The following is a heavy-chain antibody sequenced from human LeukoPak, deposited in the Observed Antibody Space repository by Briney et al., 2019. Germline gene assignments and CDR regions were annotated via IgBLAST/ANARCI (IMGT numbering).Heavy chain of an antibody. CDR2: ISNNGGYT. D-gene: IGHD2-15*01. V-gene: IGHV3-23*01. CDR1: GFTFSSSA. CDR3: AKQLGYCSNGSCYFPY. J-gene: IGHJ4*02. Sequence: GGSLRLSCAASGFTFSSSAVSWVRQAPGKGLEWVSAISNNGGYTYYADSVQGRFTISRDNSKSTLCLQMNSLRAEDTAVYYCAKQLGYCSNGSCYFPYWGQGTLVTVSS.